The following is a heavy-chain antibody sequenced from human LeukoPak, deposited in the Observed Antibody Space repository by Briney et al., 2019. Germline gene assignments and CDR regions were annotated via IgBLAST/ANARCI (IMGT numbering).Heavy chain of an antibody. CDR1: GYTFTGEY. V-gene: IGHV1-2*02. D-gene: IGHD7-27*01. Sequence: ASVKVSCKASGYTFTGEYMHWVRQAPGQGLEWMGWINPNSGDTNYAQKFQGRVTMTRDTSINTADMELSGLRSDDTAVYYCARSNRDNWFDPWGQGTLVTVSS. CDR3: ARSNRDNWFDP. J-gene: IGHJ5*02. CDR2: INPNSGDT.